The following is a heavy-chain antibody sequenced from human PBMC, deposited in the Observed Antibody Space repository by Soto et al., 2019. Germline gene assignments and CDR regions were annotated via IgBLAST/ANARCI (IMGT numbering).Heavy chain of an antibody. Sequence: QMRLVQAGAEVKKPGSSVKVSCKASGDTFSSFAFSWLRRAPGQGLEWMGGINPMFIEPDYAQKFRDRITIVADESTSTVYLELRSLRSDDTGVYFCSGDPHSTGWGSHACYVMDVWGQGTTVTVTS. CDR1: GDTFSSFA. D-gene: IGHD6-19*01. CDR3: SGDPHSTGWGSHACYVMDV. J-gene: IGHJ6*02. V-gene: IGHV1-69*01. CDR2: INPMFIEP.